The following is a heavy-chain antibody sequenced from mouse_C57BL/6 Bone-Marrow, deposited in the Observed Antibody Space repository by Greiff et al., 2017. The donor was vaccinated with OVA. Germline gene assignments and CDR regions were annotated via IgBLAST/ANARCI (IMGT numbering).Heavy chain of an antibody. V-gene: IGHV1-55*01. D-gene: IGHD2-3*01. Sequence: VQLKQPGAELVKPGASVKMSCKASGYTFTSYWITWVKQRPGQGLEWIGDIYPGSGSTNYNEKFKSKATLTVDTSSSTAYMQLSSLTSEDSAVYYCARSNGYYSYYAMDYWGQGTSVTVSS. CDR3: ARSNGYYSYYAMDY. CDR1: GYTFTSYW. CDR2: IYPGSGST. J-gene: IGHJ4*01.